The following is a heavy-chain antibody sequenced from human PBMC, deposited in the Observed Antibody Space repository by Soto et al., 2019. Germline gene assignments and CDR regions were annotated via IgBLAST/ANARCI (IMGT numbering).Heavy chain of an antibody. CDR1: GFTFSSYA. J-gene: IGHJ6*03. CDR2: ISGSGGST. Sequence: GGSLRLSCAASGFTFSSYAMSWVRQAPGKGLEWVSAISGSGGSTYYADSVKGRFTISRDNSKNTLYLQMNSLRAEDTAVYYCAKDHSSSSAYYYYYMDVWGKGTTVTVSS. CDR3: AKDHSSSSAYYYYYMDV. D-gene: IGHD6-6*01. V-gene: IGHV3-23*01.